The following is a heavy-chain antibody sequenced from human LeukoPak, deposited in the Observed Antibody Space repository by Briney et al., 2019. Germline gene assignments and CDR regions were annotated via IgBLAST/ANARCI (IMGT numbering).Heavy chain of an antibody. CDR3: ASGSSGFDYGRYFFYYMDV. D-gene: IGHD5-12*01. J-gene: IGHJ6*03. CDR1: GGSISSSSYY. V-gene: IGHV4-39*01. Sequence: SETLSLTCTVSGGSISSSSYYWGWIRQPPGKGLEWIGSIYYSASTYNNPSLKSRVPMSVVTSKNQFSLKLSSVTAADTATYYCASGSSGFDYGRYFFYYMDVWGKGTTVTVFS. CDR2: IYYSAST.